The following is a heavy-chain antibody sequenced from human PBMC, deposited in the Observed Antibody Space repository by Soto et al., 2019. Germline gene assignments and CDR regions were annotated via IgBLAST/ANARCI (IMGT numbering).Heavy chain of an antibody. CDR2: IYDSGSS. CDR1: GASISSGDYF. CDR3: AREKGYISGPKNFDY. V-gene: IGHV4-30-4*01. Sequence: PSETLSLTCTVSGASISSGDYFWSWIRQSPGKGLEWIGYIYDSGSSYYNPSLKSRVTMSVDTSKSQFSLKLRSVTAADTAVYYCAREKGYISGPKNFDYWGQGTLVTVPQ. J-gene: IGHJ4*02. D-gene: IGHD5-12*01.